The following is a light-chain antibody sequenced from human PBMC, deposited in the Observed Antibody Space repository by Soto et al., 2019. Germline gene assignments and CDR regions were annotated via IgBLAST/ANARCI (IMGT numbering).Light chain of an antibody. CDR3: QQYNSYRALT. CDR2: DAS. CDR1: QSISSW. J-gene: IGKJ4*01. V-gene: IGKV1-5*01. Sequence: DIQMTQSPSTLSASVGDRVTITCRASQSISSWLSWYQQKPGKAPKLLIYDASSLESGVPSRISGSGSGTEVTLTISSMQPDDFATYYCQQYNSYRALTFGGGTKVEIK.